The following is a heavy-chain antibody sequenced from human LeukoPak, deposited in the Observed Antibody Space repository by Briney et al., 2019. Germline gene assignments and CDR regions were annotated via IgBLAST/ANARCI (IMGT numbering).Heavy chain of an antibody. J-gene: IGHJ4*02. D-gene: IGHD3-22*01. CDR3: ARDMSSGYFYFDY. V-gene: IGHV3-33*08. CDR1: GFTFSSYG. CDR2: IWFDGSRK. Sequence: GGSLRLSCAASGFTFSSYGMQWVRQAPGKGLEWVAVIWFDGSRKYYADSVKGRFTISRDNSKNTLYLQMNSLRVEDTALYYCARDMSSGYFYFDYWGQGTLVTVSS.